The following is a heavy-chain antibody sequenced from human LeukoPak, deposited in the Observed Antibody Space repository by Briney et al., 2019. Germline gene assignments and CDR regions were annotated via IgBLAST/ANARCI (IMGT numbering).Heavy chain of an antibody. J-gene: IGHJ5*02. CDR2: IKQDGSEK. CDR3: ARDTTTYCSSTSCYRKVSWFDP. CDR1: GFSFSSYC. Sequence: GGSLSLSCAASGFSFSSYCMTWFGQAPGKGLDWGAKIKQDGSEKYYVDSVKGRFTISRDNAKNSLYLQMNSLRAEDTAVYYCARDTTTYCSSTSCYRKVSWFDPWGQGTLVTVSS. V-gene: IGHV3-7*01. D-gene: IGHD2-2*01.